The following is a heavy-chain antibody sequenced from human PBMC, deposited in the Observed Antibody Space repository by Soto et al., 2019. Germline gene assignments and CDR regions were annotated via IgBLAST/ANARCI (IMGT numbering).Heavy chain of an antibody. CDR2: FNPILTMS. Sequence: QVQLVQSGADVKKPGSSVKVSCKASGDTFNFYTINWVRQAPGLGLEWMGRFNPILTMSNYAQKFEGRVRITADKSTSTAYMELSRLRAEDTATYYCATSYGSGYRAFDFWGQGALVTVSS. V-gene: IGHV1-69*02. J-gene: IGHJ4*02. CDR3: ATSYGSGYRAFDF. D-gene: IGHD3-10*01. CDR1: GDTFNFYT.